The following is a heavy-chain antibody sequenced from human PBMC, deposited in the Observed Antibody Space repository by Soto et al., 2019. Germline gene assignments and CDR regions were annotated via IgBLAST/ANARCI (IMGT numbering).Heavy chain of an antibody. CDR1: GFTFSSYS. CDR3: ARDPDYYDSSGYYPLLTPFWDY. Sequence: PGGSLRLSCAASGFTFSSYSMNWVRQAPGKGLEWVSYISSSSSTIYYADSVKGRFTISRDNAKNSLYLQMNSLRAEDTAVYYCARDPDYYDSSGYYPLLTPFWDYWGQGTLVTVSS. CDR2: ISSSSSTI. D-gene: IGHD3-22*01. J-gene: IGHJ4*02. V-gene: IGHV3-48*01.